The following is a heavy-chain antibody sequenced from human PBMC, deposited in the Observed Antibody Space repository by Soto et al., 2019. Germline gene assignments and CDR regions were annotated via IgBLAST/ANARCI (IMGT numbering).Heavy chain of an antibody. V-gene: IGHV2-5*01. Sequence: SCPTLVNPTQTLTLTCTFSGFSLSTSQVGVGWIRQPPGKALEWLAHVYWNDDKYYSLSLKSRLTISKDTSKSQVVLTMTNMDPVDTATYYRAHLNTRGYYFDYWGQGALVTVSS. CDR1: GFSLSTSQVG. CDR3: AHLNTRGYYFDY. J-gene: IGHJ4*02. CDR2: VYWNDDK.